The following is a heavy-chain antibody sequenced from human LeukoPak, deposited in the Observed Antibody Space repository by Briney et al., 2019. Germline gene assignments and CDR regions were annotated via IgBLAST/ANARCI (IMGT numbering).Heavy chain of an antibody. J-gene: IGHJ4*02. CDR2: VTRDSGIR. D-gene: IGHD7-27*01. CDR1: GFTFSSYS. CDR3: ARDKDWGFDY. V-gene: IGHV3-48*02. Sequence: GGSLRLSCAASGFTFSSYSMNWVRQAPGKGLEWLSYVTRDSGIRSYVDSVKGRFTISRDSAKNSVYLQMNSLRDEDTAVYYCARDKDWGFDYWGQGVLVTVSS.